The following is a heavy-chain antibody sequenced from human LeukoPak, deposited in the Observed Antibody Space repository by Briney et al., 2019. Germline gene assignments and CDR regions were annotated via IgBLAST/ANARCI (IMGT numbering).Heavy chain of an antibody. CDR2: IKIKAHGYIT. V-gene: IGHV3-72*01. CDR3: TDIGAGGDY. CDR1: GFTVSSNY. Sequence: PGGSLRLSCAASGFTVSSNYMSWVRQAPGKGLEWVGRIKIKAHGYITEYAASVEGRFIISRDDSKNLLSLQMNSLKSEDTAVYYCTDIGAGGDYWGQGTLVTVSS. J-gene: IGHJ4*02. D-gene: IGHD1-26*01.